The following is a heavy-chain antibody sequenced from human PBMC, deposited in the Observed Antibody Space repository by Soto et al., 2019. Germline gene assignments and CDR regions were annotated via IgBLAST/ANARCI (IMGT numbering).Heavy chain of an antibody. J-gene: IGHJ4*02. CDR3: ARDARTYSGSIRRLDY. Sequence: GGSLRLSCAAPGFTFSSYEMNWVRQAPGKGLEWVSYINSDGSTVYYADSVKGRFTISRDNAKNSLYLQMNSLRAEDTAVYYCARDARTYSGSIRRLDYWGQGTLVTVSS. D-gene: IGHD1-26*01. CDR1: GFTFSSYE. CDR2: INSDGSTV. V-gene: IGHV3-48*03.